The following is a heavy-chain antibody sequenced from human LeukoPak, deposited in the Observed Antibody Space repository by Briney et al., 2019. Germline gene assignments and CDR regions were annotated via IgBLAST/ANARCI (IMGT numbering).Heavy chain of an antibody. Sequence: PGGSLRLSCAASGFTFSSYAMSWVRQAPGKGLEWVSAISGSGGSTYYADSVKGRFTISRDNSKNTLYLQINSLRAEDTAVYYCAKDGGFAYDILTGYYYFDYWGQGTLVTVSS. V-gene: IGHV3-23*01. CDR3: AKDGGFAYDILTGYYYFDY. CDR1: GFTFSSYA. CDR2: ISGSGGST. J-gene: IGHJ4*02. D-gene: IGHD3-9*01.